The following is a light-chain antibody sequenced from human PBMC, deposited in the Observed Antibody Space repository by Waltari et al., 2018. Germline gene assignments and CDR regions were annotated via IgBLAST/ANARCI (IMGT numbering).Light chain of an antibody. V-gene: IGLV3-10*01. CDR1: SLPINF. CDR3: YATDNSNNHRV. J-gene: IGLJ3*02. Sequence: SNELTQSPPVSVSPGQTARITCSGDSLPINFAYGYQQKSGQAPVMVMYEDSKRPAGIPERFSGSSSGTMATLTISGAQVEDEADYYCYATDNSNNHRVFGGGTKLTVL. CDR2: EDS.